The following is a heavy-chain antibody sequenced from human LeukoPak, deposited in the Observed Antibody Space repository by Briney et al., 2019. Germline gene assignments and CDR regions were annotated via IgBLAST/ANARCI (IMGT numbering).Heavy chain of an antibody. CDR2: FFYIGST. CDR1: GGSISPYY. CDR3: ARDRDEGFDL. Sequence: SETLSLTCTVSGGSISPYYWSWIRQPPGKALEWIGYFFYIGSTNYNPSLKSRVIISTDTSKNEVSLSLSSVTAADTAVYYCARDRDEGFDLWGRGTLVTVSS. V-gene: IGHV4-59*01. J-gene: IGHJ2*01.